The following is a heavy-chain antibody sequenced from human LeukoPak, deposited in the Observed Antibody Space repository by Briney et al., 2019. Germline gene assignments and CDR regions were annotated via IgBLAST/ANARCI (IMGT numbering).Heavy chain of an antibody. Sequence: ASVKVSCEASGYTFTSYDINWVRQATGQGLEWMGWMNPNSGNTGYAQKFQGRVTMTRNTSISTAYMELSSLRSEDTAVYYCARGRRYYYDSSGYSDDAFDIWGQGTMVTVSS. CDR3: ARGRRYYYDSSGYSDDAFDI. V-gene: IGHV1-8*02. J-gene: IGHJ3*02. D-gene: IGHD3-22*01. CDR2: MNPNSGNT. CDR1: GYTFTSYD.